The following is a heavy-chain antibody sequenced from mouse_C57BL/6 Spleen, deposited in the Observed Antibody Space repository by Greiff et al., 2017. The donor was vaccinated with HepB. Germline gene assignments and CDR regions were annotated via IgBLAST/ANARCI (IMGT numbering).Heavy chain of an antibody. CDR2: ISYDGSN. Sequence: VQLKQSGPCLVKPSQSLSLTCSVTVYSITSGYYWNWIRQFPGNKLEWMGYISYDGSNNYHPALKNRISITRDTSKNKFFLKLNSVTTEDTATSYCATFYYYGSSGWFAYWGQGTLVTVSA. D-gene: IGHD1-1*01. J-gene: IGHJ3*01. CDR3: ATFYYYGSSGWFAY. CDR1: VYSITSGYY. V-gene: IGHV3-6*01.